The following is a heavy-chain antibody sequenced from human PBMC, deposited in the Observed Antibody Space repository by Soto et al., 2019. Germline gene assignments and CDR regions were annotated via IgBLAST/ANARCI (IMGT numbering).Heavy chain of an antibody. CDR3: ARDVGYYDSSGYSNWFDP. CDR1: GFTFSSYG. D-gene: IGHD3-22*01. J-gene: IGHJ5*02. V-gene: IGHV3-33*01. CDR2: IWYDGSNK. Sequence: GGSLRLSCAASGFTFSSYGMHWVRQAPGKGLEWVAVIWYDGSNKYYADSVKGRFTISRDNSKNTLYLQMNSLRAEDTAVYYCARDVGYYDSSGYSNWFDPWGQGTLVTVSS.